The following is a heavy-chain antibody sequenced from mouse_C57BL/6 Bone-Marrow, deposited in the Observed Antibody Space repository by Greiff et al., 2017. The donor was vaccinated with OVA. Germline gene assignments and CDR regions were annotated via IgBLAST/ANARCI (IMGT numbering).Heavy chain of an antibody. J-gene: IGHJ2*01. CDR2: ISSGSSTI. D-gene: IGHD1-1*01. CDR1: GFTFSDYG. Sequence: EVMLVESGGGLVKPGGSLKLSCAASGFTFSDYGMHWVRQAPEKGLEWVAYISSGSSTIYYADTVKGRFTISRDNAKNTLFLQMTSLRSEDTAMYYCAREFTTVVAPYYFDYWGQGTTLTVSS. V-gene: IGHV5-17*01. CDR3: AREFTTVVAPYYFDY.